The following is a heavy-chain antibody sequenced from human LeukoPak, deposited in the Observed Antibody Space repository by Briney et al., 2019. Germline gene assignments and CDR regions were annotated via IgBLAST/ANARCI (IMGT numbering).Heavy chain of an antibody. V-gene: IGHV4-59*08. D-gene: IGHD3-10*01. Sequence: SETLSLTCTVSGGSISSYYWSWIRQPPGKGLEWIGYIYYSGSTNYNPSLKSRVTISVDTSKNQFSLKLSSVTAADTAVYYCARHEIPYARMVRFDPWGQGTLVTVSS. CDR3: ARHEIPYARMVRFDP. J-gene: IGHJ5*02. CDR2: IYYSGST. CDR1: GGSISSYY.